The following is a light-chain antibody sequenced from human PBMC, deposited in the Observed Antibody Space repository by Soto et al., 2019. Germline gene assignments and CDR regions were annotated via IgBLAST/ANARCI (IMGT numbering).Light chain of an antibody. CDR2: DAS. CDR3: QQYDNFSLFT. Sequence: DIQMTQSPSSLSASVGDRVTITCQASQDISNNLSWYQQKPGKAPKLLIYDASNLATGVPSRFNGSGSGTDVSITISSLQPEDIGTYYCQQYDNFSLFTFGPGTKVDGK. V-gene: IGKV1-33*01. J-gene: IGKJ3*01. CDR1: QDISNN.